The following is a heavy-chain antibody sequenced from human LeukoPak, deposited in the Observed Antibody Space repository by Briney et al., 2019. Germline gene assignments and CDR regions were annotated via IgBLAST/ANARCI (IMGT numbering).Heavy chain of an antibody. CDR2: ISYDGSNK. D-gene: IGHD7-27*01. CDR3: AKINWGSYDDAFDI. Sequence: GGSLRLSCAASGFTFSSYGMHWVRQAPGKGLEWVAVISYDGSNKYYADSVKGRFTISRDNSKNTLYLQMNSLRAEDTAVYYCAKINWGSYDDAFDIWGQGTMVTVSS. V-gene: IGHV3-30*18. CDR1: GFTFSSYG. J-gene: IGHJ3*02.